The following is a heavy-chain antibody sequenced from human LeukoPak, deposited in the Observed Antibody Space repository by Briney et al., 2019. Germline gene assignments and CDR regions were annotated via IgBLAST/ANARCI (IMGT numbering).Heavy chain of an antibody. Sequence: PGGSLRLSCAASGFTFSNAWMSWVRQAPGKGLEWVSAISGSGGSTYYADSVKGRFTISRDNSKNTLYLQMNSLRAEDTAVYYCARPQYGLDDAFDIWGQGTMVTVSS. CDR3: ARPQYGLDDAFDI. J-gene: IGHJ3*02. D-gene: IGHD3/OR15-3a*01. V-gene: IGHV3-23*01. CDR1: GFTFSNAW. CDR2: ISGSGGST.